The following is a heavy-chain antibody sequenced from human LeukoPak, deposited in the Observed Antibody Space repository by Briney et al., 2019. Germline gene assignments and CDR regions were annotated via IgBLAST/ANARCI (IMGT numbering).Heavy chain of an antibody. D-gene: IGHD5-12*01. CDR3: ARDVDPPNNWFDP. CDR2: IYYSGST. Sequence: SETLSLTCTVSGGSISSGDYYWSWIRQPPGKGLEWIGYIYYSGSTYYNPSLKSRVTISVDTSKNQFSLKLSSVTAADTAVYYCARDVDPPNNWFDPWDQGTLVTVSS. J-gene: IGHJ5*02. V-gene: IGHV4-30-4*08. CDR1: GGSISSGDYY.